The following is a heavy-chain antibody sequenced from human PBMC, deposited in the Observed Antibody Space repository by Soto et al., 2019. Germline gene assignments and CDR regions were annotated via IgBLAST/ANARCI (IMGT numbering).Heavy chain of an antibody. V-gene: IGHV4-4*07. Sequence: SATLSRTCTVSCGAINTFYWMWVRQAAGKGLDCIGRIFSSGSTSFNPSLESRVAMSVDTSKNHFSLNLSSVTAADMAVYYCAREGSYSAYNFAHGIQLWSFDFWGQGALVTVSS. CDR3: AREGSYSAYNFAHGIQLWSFDF. CDR1: CGAINTFY. J-gene: IGHJ4*02. D-gene: IGHD5-12*01. CDR2: IFSSGST.